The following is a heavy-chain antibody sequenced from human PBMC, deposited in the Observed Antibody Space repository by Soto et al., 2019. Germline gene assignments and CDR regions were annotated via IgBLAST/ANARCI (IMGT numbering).Heavy chain of an antibody. Sequence: SETLSLTCTVSGGSISSGDYYWSWIRQPPGKGLEWIGYIYYSGSTYYNPSLKSRVTISVDTSKNQFSLKLSSVTAADTAVYYCAREGLGGYCSGGSCYWQLGYYYGMDVWGQGTTVTVSS. J-gene: IGHJ6*02. CDR3: AREGLGGYCSGGSCYWQLGYYYGMDV. V-gene: IGHV4-30-4*01. D-gene: IGHD2-15*01. CDR2: IYYSGST. CDR1: GGSISSGDYY.